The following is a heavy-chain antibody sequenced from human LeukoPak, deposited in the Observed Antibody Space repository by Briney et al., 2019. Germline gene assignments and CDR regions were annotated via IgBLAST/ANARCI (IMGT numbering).Heavy chain of an antibody. CDR3: ARAGCSIVPAPMDV. J-gene: IGHJ6*04. V-gene: IGHV4-61*01. CDR1: GGSVSSGSYC. Sequence: SETLSLTCTVSGGSVSSGSYCWSWIRQPPGKGLEWIGYIYYSGSTNYNPSLKSRVTISVDTSKNQFSLKLSSVTAADTAVYYCARAGCSIVPAPMDVWGKGTTVTVSS. CDR2: IYYSGST. D-gene: IGHD6-13*01.